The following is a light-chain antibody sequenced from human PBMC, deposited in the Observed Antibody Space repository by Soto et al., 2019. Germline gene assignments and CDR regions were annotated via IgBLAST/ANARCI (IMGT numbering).Light chain of an antibody. V-gene: IGLV2-14*03. CDR2: DVT. Sequence: QSALTQPASVSGSPGQSITISCSGITSDVGGYNYVSWYQQHPDKAPKLMIYDVTNRPSGVSNRFSGSKSGNTASLTISGLQAEDEAIYYCSSYTRDRTIIFGGGTKLTVL. J-gene: IGLJ2*01. CDR1: TSDVGGYNY. CDR3: SSYTRDRTII.